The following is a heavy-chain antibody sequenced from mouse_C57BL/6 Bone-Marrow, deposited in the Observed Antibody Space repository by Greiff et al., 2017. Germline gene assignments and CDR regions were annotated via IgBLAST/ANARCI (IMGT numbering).Heavy chain of an antibody. D-gene: IGHD1-3*01. CDR3: ARCPLTYWYFDV. J-gene: IGHJ1*03. CDR2: IHPNSGST. CDR1: GYTFTSYW. Sequence: QVQLQQPGAELVKPGASVQLSCKASGYTFTSYWMHWVKQRPGQGLEWIGMIHPNSGSTNYNEKFKSKATLTVDKSSSTAYMQLSRLSSEDSAVYYCARCPLTYWYFDVWGTGTTVTVSS. V-gene: IGHV1-64*01.